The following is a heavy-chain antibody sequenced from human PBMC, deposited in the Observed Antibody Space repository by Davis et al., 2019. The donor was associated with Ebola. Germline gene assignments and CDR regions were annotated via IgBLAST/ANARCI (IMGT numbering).Heavy chain of an antibody. V-gene: IGHV4-34*01. J-gene: IGHJ5*02. CDR2: INHSGST. CDR1: GGSISSYY. D-gene: IGHD4-23*01. CDR3: ARGMGYGGLDP. Sequence: SETLSLTCTVSGGSISSYYWSWIRQPPGKGLEWIGEINHSGSTNYNPSLKSRVTISVDTSKNQFSLKLSSVTAADTAVYYCARGMGYGGLDPWGQGTLVTVSS.